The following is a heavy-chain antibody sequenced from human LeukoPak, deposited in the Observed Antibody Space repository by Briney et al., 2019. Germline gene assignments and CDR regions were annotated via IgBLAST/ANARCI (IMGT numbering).Heavy chain of an antibody. D-gene: IGHD2-2*01. CDR3: ARDPRWLTPDCTSTSCYENYFDP. V-gene: IGHV4-38-2*02. J-gene: IGHJ5*02. CDR2: FYHSGSP. Sequence: SETLSLTCAVSGYSISSGNKWPGIRHSPEQGLGGFAVFYHSGSPHYNPSLKSRVTISVETSKNQFSLKMYSVTAADTAVYYCARDPRWLTPDCTSTSCYENYFDPWGQGTLVTVSS. CDR1: GYSISSGNK.